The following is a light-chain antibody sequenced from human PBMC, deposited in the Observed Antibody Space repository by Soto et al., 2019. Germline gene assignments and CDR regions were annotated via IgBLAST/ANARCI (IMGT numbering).Light chain of an antibody. CDR3: QQRRDSPPT. CDR2: EAV. CDR1: QSVNNY. V-gene: IGKV3-11*01. J-gene: IGKJ3*01. Sequence: ILFTQSPSTLCLSPGEGATISCRATQSVNNYLAWYQHKRGQAPRLLIYEAVFRATGIPARFSGSGSGTDFTLAVSRLETEDFEVYYCQQRRDSPPTFGPGTQVEIK.